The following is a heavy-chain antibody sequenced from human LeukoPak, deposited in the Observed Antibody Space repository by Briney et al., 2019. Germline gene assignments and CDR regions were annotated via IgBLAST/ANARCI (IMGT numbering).Heavy chain of an antibody. CDR2: ISYDGSNK. CDR3: ARLPVAAAAPQND. J-gene: IGHJ4*02. CDR1: GFTFSSYA. D-gene: IGHD6-13*01. V-gene: IGHV3-30-3*01. Sequence: GRSLRLSCAASGFTFSSYAMHWVRQAPGKGLEWVAVISYDGSNKYYADSVKGRFTISRDNSKNTLYLQMNSLRAEDTAVYYCARLPVAAAAPQNDWGQGTLVTVSS.